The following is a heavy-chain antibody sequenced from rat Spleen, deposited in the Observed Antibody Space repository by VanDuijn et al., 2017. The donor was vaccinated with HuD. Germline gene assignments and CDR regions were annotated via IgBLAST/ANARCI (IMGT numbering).Heavy chain of an antibody. V-gene: IGHV2-63*01. CDR1: GFSLTDYN. D-gene: IGHD1-5*01. Sequence: QVQLKESGPGLVQPSQTLSLTCTVSGFSLTDYNLHWIRQPPGKGLEWMGRVRYNGDTSYNSALKSRLSISRDTSKSQVFLKMNSLQTEDTAIYYCTRSRYNYYVMDAWGQGPSVTVSS. J-gene: IGHJ4*01. CDR2: VRYNGDT. CDR3: TRSRYNYYVMDA.